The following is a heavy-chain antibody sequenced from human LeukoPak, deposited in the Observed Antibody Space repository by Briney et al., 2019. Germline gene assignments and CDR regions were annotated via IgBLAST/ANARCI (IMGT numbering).Heavy chain of an antibody. D-gene: IGHD1-26*01. CDR2: ISGSNGNT. CDR1: SYTFTRYG. V-gene: IGHV1-18*01. CDR3: ARSGRGTYYYFDL. Sequence: ASVKVSCKASSYTFTRYGISCVRQAPGQGLEWMGWISGSNGNTNYAQKFQGRVSMTADTSTSTAYMELRSLRSDDTAVYYCARSGRGTYYYFDLWGQGTLITVSS. J-gene: IGHJ4*02.